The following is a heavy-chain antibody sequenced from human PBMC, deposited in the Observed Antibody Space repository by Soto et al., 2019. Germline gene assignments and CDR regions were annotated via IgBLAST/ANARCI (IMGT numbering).Heavy chain of an antibody. V-gene: IGHV1-69*13. CDR1: GGTFISYA. Sequence: GASVKVSCKASGGTFISYAISWVRQAPGQGLEWMGGIIPIFGTANYAQKFQGRVTITADESTSTAYMELSSLRSEDTAVYYCARVVDADAGSSSSGSHFDYWGQGTLVTVSS. CDR3: ARVVDADAGSSSSGSHFDY. J-gene: IGHJ4*02. CDR2: IIPIFGTA. D-gene: IGHD6-6*01.